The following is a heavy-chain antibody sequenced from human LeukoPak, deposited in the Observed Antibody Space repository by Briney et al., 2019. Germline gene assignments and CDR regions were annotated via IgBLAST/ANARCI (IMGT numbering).Heavy chain of an antibody. Sequence: GRSLRLSCAASGFTFSSYGMHWVRQAPGKGLEWVAVIWYDGSNKYYADSVKGRFTISRDNAKNSLYLQMNSLRAEDTAVYYCARDDRGAKNFDYWGQGTLVTVSS. V-gene: IGHV3-33*01. CDR2: IWYDGSNK. CDR3: ARDDRGAKNFDY. D-gene: IGHD1-14*01. J-gene: IGHJ4*02. CDR1: GFTFSSYG.